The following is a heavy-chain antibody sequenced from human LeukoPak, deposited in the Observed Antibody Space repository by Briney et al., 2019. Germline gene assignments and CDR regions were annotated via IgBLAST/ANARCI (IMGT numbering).Heavy chain of an antibody. J-gene: IGHJ5*02. CDR1: GYTFTSYD. CDR2: MNPNSGNT. CDR3: ARGRGGDCSSTSCSRPFDP. V-gene: IGHV1-8*01. Sequence: GASVKVSCKASGYTFTSYDINWVRQATGQGLEWMGWMNPNSGNTGYAQKFQGRVTMTRNTSISTAYMELSSLRSEDTAVYYCARGRGGDCSSTSCSRPFDPWGQGTLVTVSS. D-gene: IGHD2-2*01.